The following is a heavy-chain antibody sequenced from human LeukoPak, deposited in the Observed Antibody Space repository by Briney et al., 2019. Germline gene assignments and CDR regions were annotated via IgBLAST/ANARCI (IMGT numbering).Heavy chain of an antibody. CDR1: GGSISSGYHY. CDR2: IYTSGNI. J-gene: IGHJ5*02. CDR3: TRGHCRSNNCPHDSSWPFDP. Sequence: SQTLSLTCTVSGGSISSGYHYWTWVRQPAGKGLEWIGRIYTSGNIDYNPSLESRVSILVDTSKNQFSLRLNSVTAADPAVYYCTRGHCRSNNCPHDSSWPFDPWGQGTLVTVSS. D-gene: IGHD2-2*01. V-gene: IGHV4-61*02.